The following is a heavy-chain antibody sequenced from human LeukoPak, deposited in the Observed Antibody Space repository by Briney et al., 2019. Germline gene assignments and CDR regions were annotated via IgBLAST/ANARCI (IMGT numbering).Heavy chain of an antibody. D-gene: IGHD6-19*01. CDR2: ISSSSSTI. CDR1: GFTFSSYS. V-gene: IGHV3-48*01. CDR3: ARVFRRGSSGWSDAFDI. J-gene: IGHJ3*02. Sequence: PGGSLRLSCAASGFTFSSYSMNWVRQAPGRGLEWVSYISSSSSTIYYADSVKGRFTISRDNAKNSLYLQMSSLRAEDTAVYYCARVFRRGSSGWSDAFDIWGQGTMVTVSS.